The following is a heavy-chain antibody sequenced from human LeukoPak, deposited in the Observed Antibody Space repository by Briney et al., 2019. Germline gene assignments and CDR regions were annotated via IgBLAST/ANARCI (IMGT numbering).Heavy chain of an antibody. CDR2: ISGSSGST. V-gene: IGHV3-23*01. CDR3: AKDGYSYGYTYYFDY. Sequence: GGSLRVSCAASGFTFSSYAMSWVRQAPGKGLEWVSAISGSSGSTYYADSVKGRFTISRDNSKNTLYLQMNSLRAEDTAVYYCAKDGYSYGYTYYFDYWGQGTLVTVSS. CDR1: GFTFSSYA. D-gene: IGHD5-18*01. J-gene: IGHJ4*02.